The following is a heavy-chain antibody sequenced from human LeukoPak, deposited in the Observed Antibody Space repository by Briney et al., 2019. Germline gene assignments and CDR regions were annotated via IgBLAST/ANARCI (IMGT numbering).Heavy chain of an antibody. Sequence: SETLSLTCAVYGGSFSGYYWSWIRQPPGKGLEWIGEINHSGSTNYNPSLKSRVTISVDTSKDQFSLKLSSVTAADTAVYYCASITIFGVVILWGQGTLVTVSS. D-gene: IGHD3-3*01. J-gene: IGHJ4*02. CDR3: ASITIFGVVIL. CDR1: GGSFSGYY. V-gene: IGHV4-34*01. CDR2: INHSGST.